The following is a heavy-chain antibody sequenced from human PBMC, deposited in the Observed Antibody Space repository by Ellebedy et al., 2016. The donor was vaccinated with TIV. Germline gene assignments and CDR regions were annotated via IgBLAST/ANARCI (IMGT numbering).Heavy chain of an antibody. Sequence: SVKVSCXASGGTFSSYAISWVRQAPGQGLEWMGGIIPIFGTANYAQKLQGRVTMTTDTSTSTAYMELRSLRSDDTAVYYCARGGRLRFLEWLKPIYYYYGMDVWGQGTTVTVSS. CDR1: GGTFSSYA. CDR3: ARGGRLRFLEWLKPIYYYYGMDV. J-gene: IGHJ6*02. CDR2: IIPIFGTA. V-gene: IGHV1-69*05. D-gene: IGHD3-3*01.